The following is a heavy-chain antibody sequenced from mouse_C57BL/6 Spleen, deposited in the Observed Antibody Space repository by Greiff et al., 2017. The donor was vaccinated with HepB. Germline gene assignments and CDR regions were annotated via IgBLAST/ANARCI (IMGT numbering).Heavy chain of an antibody. CDR3: ARVSDGYGYAMDY. CDR1: GYAFTNYL. V-gene: IGHV1-54*01. Sequence: VQLQESGAELVRPGPSVKVSCKASGYAFTNYLIEWVKQRPGQGLEWIGVINPGSGGTNYNEKFKGKATLTADKSSSTAYMQLSSLTSEDSAVYFCARVSDGYGYAMDYWGQGTSVTVSS. D-gene: IGHD2-3*01. CDR2: INPGSGGT. J-gene: IGHJ4*01.